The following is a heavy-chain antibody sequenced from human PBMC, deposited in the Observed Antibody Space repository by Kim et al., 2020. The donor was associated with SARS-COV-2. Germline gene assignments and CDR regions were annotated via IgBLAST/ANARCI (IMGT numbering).Heavy chain of an antibody. D-gene: IGHD3-22*01. J-gene: IGHJ4*02. CDR3: ARAVYDSDGFYFDS. CDR1: GYTFRGYA. Sequence: SVKVSCKAAGYTFRGYAFYWVRQAPGQGLQWMGGIISMSDTPNYAQNFQDRVTITADESTTTAYMELRRLRNEDTAVYYCARAVYDSDGFYFDSWGQGTLVTVSS. CDR2: IISMSDTP. V-gene: IGHV1-69*13.